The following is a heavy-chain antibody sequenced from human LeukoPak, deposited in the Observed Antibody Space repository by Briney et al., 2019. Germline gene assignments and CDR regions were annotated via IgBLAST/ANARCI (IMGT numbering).Heavy chain of an antibody. CDR3: ARDIVVVPAAMALYYYYYGMDV. D-gene: IGHD2-2*01. CDR1: GFTFSSYA. V-gene: IGHV3-30*04. Sequence: GGSLRLSCAASGFTFSSYAMHWVRQAPGKGLEWVAVISYDGSNKYYADSVKGRFTISRDNSKNTLYLQMNSLRAEDTVVYYCARDIVVVPAAMALYYYYYGMDVWGKGTTVTVSS. CDR2: ISYDGSNK. J-gene: IGHJ6*04.